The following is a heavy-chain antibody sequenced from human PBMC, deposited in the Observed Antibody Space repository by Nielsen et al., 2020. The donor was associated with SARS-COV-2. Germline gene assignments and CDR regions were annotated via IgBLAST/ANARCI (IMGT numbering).Heavy chain of an antibody. J-gene: IGHJ6*02. D-gene: IGHD4-23*01. CDR3: ASGGGDYGGNPYYYGMDV. V-gene: IGHV3-9*01. Sequence: GGSLRLSCAASGFTFSSYAMSWVRQAPGKGLEWVSGISWNSGSIGYADSVKGRFTISRDNAKNSLYLQMNSLRAEDTALYYCASGGGDYGGNPYYYGMDVWGQGTTVTVSS. CDR1: GFTFSSYA. CDR2: ISWNSGSI.